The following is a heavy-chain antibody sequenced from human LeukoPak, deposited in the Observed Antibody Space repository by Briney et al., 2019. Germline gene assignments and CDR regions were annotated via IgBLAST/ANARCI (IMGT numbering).Heavy chain of an antibody. CDR3: ARDLSSYDSGGYSGDH. Sequence: ASVKVSCKASGYTFTSYGISWVRQAPGQGLEWMGWISTYNRNTNYAQKFQGRVTMTTDTSTTTAYMELRSLRSDDTAVYYCARDLSSYDSGGYSGDHWGQGTLVTVSS. J-gene: IGHJ4*02. V-gene: IGHV1-18*01. CDR1: GYTFTSYG. CDR2: ISTYNRNT. D-gene: IGHD3-22*01.